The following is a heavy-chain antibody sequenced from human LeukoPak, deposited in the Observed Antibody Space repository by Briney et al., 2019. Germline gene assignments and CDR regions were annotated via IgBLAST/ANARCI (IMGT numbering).Heavy chain of an antibody. CDR2: LYTSGST. D-gene: IGHD5-18*01. Sequence: SETLSLTCTVSGGSISSYYWSWIRQPAGRGLEWIGRLYTSGSTNYNPSLKSRVTMSVDTSKNQFSLKLSSVTAADTAMYYCARTTPMSTIDYWGQGTLVTVSS. V-gene: IGHV4-4*07. J-gene: IGHJ4*02. CDR1: GGSISSYY. CDR3: ARTTPMSTIDY.